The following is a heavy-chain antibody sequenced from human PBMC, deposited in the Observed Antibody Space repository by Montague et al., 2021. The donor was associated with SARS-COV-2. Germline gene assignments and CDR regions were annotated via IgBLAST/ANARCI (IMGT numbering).Heavy chain of an antibody. Sequence: ETLSLTCTVYGGSFSGYYWSWIRQPPGKGLEWIGEINHSGSTNYNPSLKSRVTISVDTSKNQFSLKLSFVTAADTAVYYCARGSVDIVVVVAATPPYFDYWGQGTLVTVSS. CDR3: ARGSVDIVVVVAATPPYFDY. D-gene: IGHD2-15*01. V-gene: IGHV4-34*01. J-gene: IGHJ4*02. CDR1: GGSFSGYY. CDR2: INHSGST.